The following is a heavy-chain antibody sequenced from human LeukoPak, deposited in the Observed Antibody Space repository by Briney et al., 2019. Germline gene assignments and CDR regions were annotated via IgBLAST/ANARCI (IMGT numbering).Heavy chain of an antibody. D-gene: IGHD3-16*01. CDR3: ARVHSLRNFDY. V-gene: IGHV3-21*01. CDR2: ISSSSSYI. J-gene: IGHJ4*02. Sequence: GSLRLSCAASGFTFSSYSMNWVRQAPGKGLAWVSSISSSSSYIYYADSVKGRFTISRDNAKNSLYLQMDSLRAEDTAVYYCARVHSLRNFDYWGQGTLVTVSS. CDR1: GFTFSSYS.